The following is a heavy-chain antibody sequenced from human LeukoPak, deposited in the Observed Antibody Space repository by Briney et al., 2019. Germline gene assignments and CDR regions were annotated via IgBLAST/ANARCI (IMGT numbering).Heavy chain of an antibody. CDR3: VKVSESYGDLLWYYYYYYGMDV. J-gene: IGHJ6*02. CDR2: ISYDGSNK. V-gene: IGHV3-30*04. Sequence: GGSLRLSCAASGFTFSSYAMHWVRQAPGKGLEWVAVISYDGSNKYYADSVKGRFTISRDNSKNTLYLQMNSLRAEDTAVYYCVKVSESYGDLLWYYYYYYGMDVWGQGTTVTVSS. D-gene: IGHD4-17*01. CDR1: GFTFSSYA.